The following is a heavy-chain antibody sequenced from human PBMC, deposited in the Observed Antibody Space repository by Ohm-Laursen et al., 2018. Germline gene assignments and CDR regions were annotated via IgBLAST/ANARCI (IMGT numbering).Heavy chain of an antibody. CDR1: GFTFSSYS. CDR3: ARISAYCGGDCYSDY. J-gene: IGHJ4*02. CDR2: ISSSSSYI. D-gene: IGHD2-21*02. V-gene: IGHV3-21*01. Sequence: GSLRLPCTASGFTFSSYSMNWVRQAPGKGLEWVSSISSSSSYIYYADSVKGRFTISRDNAKNSLYLQMNSLRAEDTAVYYCARISAYCGGDCYSDYWGQGPLVTVSS.